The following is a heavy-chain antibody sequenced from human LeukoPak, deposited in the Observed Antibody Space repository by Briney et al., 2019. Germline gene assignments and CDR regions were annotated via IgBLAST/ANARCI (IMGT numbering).Heavy chain of an antibody. J-gene: IGHJ4*02. CDR1: EFTFSSYS. CDR2: ITNSGNSK. CDR3: ARDFNHFDY. V-gene: IGHV3-48*01. Sequence: GGSLRLSCAASEFTFSSYSMNWVRQAPGKGLEWVSYITNSGNSKSYADSVKGRFTISRDNTKNSLYLQMNSLRAEDTAVYYCARDFNHFDYWGQGTLVTVSS. D-gene: IGHD1-14*01.